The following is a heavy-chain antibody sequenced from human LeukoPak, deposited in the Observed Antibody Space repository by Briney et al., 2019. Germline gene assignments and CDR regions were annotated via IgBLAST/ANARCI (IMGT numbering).Heavy chain of an antibody. CDR3: ARDYSGSEYFFDY. V-gene: IGHV3-11*01. CDR1: GFTFSNYY. CDR2: ISGTGNSK. D-gene: IGHD1-26*01. Sequence: GGSLRLSCVTSGFTFSNYYMTWIRQAPGKGLEWASDISGTGNSKYYADSVKGRFTISRDNAKNSLYLQMSSLRAEDTAMYYCARDYSGSEYFFDYWGQGSLVTVSS. J-gene: IGHJ4*02.